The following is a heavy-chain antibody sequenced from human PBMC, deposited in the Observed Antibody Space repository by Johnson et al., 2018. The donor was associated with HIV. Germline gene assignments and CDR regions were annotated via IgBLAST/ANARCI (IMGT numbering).Heavy chain of an antibody. CDR1: GFTFDDYA. CDR2: ISWDGGST. Sequence: QLVESGGVVVQPGGSLRLSCAASGFTFDDYAMHWVRQAPGKGLEWVSLISWDGGSTYYADSVKGRFHISRDNSKNSLYLQMKSLRAEDTALYYCAKDSMNWNDETTDGFDIWGQGTMGTVSS. D-gene: IGHD1-1*01. CDR3: AKDSMNWNDETTDGFDI. V-gene: IGHV3-43D*03. J-gene: IGHJ3*02.